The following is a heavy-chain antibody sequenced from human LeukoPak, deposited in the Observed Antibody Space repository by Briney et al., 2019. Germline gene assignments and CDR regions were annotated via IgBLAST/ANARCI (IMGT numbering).Heavy chain of an antibody. CDR1: GFTFSSYG. CDR2: IRYDGSNK. CDR3: AKDPKIVGALGHYFDY. V-gene: IGHV3-30*02. D-gene: IGHD1-26*01. Sequence: GGSLRLSCAASGFTFSSYGMHWVRQAPGKGLEWVAFIRYDGSNKYYADSVKGRFTISRDNSKNTLYLQMNSLRAEDTAVYYCAKDPKIVGALGHYFDYWGQGTLVTVSS. J-gene: IGHJ4*02.